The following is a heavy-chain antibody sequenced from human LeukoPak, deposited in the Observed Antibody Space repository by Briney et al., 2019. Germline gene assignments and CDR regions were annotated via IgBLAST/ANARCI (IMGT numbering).Heavy chain of an antibody. Sequence: SETLSLTCTVSGDSISSYYWSWIRQPPGKGLEWIGYIYYSGTTNYDPSLKSRVTMSVDTSKNQFSLKVSSVTAADTAVYYCARLTGEQLATVNYRYHYIAVWGKGTAVTVSS. CDR1: GDSISSYY. CDR3: ARLTGEQLATVNYRYHYIAV. V-gene: IGHV4-59*08. D-gene: IGHD6-6*01. CDR2: IYYSGTT. J-gene: IGHJ6*03.